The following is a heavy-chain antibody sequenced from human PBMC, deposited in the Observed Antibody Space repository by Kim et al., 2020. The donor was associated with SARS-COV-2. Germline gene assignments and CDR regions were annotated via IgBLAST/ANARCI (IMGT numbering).Heavy chain of an antibody. D-gene: IGHD3-22*01. V-gene: IGHV2-5*02. Sequence: SGPTLVKPTQTLTLTCTFSGFSLSTSGVGVGWIRQPPGKALEWLALIYWDDDKRYSSSLKNRLTITKDTSKNQGVLTMTNLDPLDTATYYCAHMGYYDRSAYYSDFFDYWGQGTLVTVSS. J-gene: IGHJ4*02. CDR1: GFSLSTSGVG. CDR3: AHMGYYDRSAYYSDFFDY. CDR2: IYWDDDK.